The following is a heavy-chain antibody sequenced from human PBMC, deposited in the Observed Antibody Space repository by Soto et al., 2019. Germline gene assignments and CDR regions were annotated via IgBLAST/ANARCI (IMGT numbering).Heavy chain of an antibody. CDR3: AKGPNYDFWSGYYRYYMDV. CDR2: ICCGGSNT. J-gene: IGHJ6*03. V-gene: IGHV3-33*06. D-gene: IGHD3-3*01. CDR1: GFTFSSYG. Sequence: GGSLRLSCAASGFTFSSYGMHWVRQAPGKGLEWVAAICCGGSNTYYADSVKGRFTISRDNSKNTLYLQMNSLRAEDTAVYYCAKGPNYDFWSGYYRYYMDVWGKGTTVTVSS.